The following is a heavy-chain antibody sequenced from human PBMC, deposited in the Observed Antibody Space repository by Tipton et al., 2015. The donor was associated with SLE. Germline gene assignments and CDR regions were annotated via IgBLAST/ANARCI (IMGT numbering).Heavy chain of an antibody. CDR1: GESFNGYF. CDR3: AITTVITDDGLDV. Sequence: GLVKPSQTLSLTCAVSGESFNGYFWTWIRQPPGKGLEWIAEIIHSGVTNYNPSFRSRVTISVDMSKNQVSLKLSSVTAADTAVYYCAITTVITDDGLDVWGQGTTVTVSS. V-gene: IGHV4-34*12. J-gene: IGHJ6*02. D-gene: IGHD4-17*01. CDR2: IIHSGVT.